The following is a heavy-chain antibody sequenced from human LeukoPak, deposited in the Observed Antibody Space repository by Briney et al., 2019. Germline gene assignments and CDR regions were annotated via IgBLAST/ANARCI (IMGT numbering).Heavy chain of an antibody. V-gene: IGHV4-34*01. J-gene: IGHJ5*02. CDR3: ARRPPSDPFHAWFDP. CDR1: GGSFSGYY. D-gene: IGHD2/OR15-2a*01. CDR2: INHSGST. Sequence: SETLSLTCAVYGGSFSGYYWSWLRQPPGKGLEWLGEINHSGSTNYNPSLRSRVTISVDTSNNQFSLKLSSVTAADTAVYYCARRPPSDPFHAWFDPWGQGTLVTVSS.